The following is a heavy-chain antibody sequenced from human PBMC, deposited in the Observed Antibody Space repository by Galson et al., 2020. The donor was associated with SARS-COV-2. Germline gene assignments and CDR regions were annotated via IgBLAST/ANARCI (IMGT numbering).Heavy chain of an antibody. CDR3: ATDFAIFGVVLFDY. J-gene: IGHJ4*02. CDR1: GYTLTELS. CDR2: FDPEDGET. V-gene: IGHV1-24*01. Sequence: ASVKVSCKVSGYTLTELSMHWVRQAPGKGLEWMGGFDPEDGETIYAQKFQGRVTMTEDTSIDTAYMELSSLRSEDTAVYYCATDFAIFGVVLFDYWGQGTLVTVSS. D-gene: IGHD3-3*01.